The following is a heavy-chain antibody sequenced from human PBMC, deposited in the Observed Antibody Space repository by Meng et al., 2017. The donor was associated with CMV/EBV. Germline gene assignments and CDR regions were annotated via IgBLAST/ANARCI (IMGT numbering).Heavy chain of an antibody. CDR2: IKGKTDGGTT. CDR1: GFTFSNAW. D-gene: IGHD2-8*01. CDR3: TTDFILMVYDAVDWA. J-gene: IGHJ5*02. Sequence: GESLKISCAASGFTFSNAWMSWVRQAPGKGLEWVGRIKGKTDGGTTDYAAPVKGRFTISRDDSKNTLYLQMNSLKTEDTAVYYCTTDFILMVYDAVDWAWGQGTLVTVSS. V-gene: IGHV3-15*01.